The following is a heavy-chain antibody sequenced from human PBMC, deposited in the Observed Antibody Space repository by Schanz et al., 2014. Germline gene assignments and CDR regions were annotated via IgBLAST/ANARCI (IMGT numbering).Heavy chain of an antibody. D-gene: IGHD3-10*01. CDR2: MWNDGIKT. CDR3: ARGDMVRGVFDY. CDR1: GFTFSSYG. Sequence: QVHLVESGGGVVQPGRSLRLSCAASGFTFSSYGMHWVRQAPGKGLEWVAVMWNDGIKTHYADSGKGRFTISRDNSKNTLYLQMNSLRTEDTAVYYCARGDMVRGVFDYWGQGTLVTVSS. V-gene: IGHV3-33*08. J-gene: IGHJ4*02.